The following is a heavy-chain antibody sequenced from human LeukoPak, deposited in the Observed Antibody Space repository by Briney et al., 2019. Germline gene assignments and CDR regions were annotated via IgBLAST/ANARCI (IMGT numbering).Heavy chain of an antibody. CDR2: ISGSSRYI. CDR1: GFTFSTYS. J-gene: IGHJ4*02. D-gene: IGHD4-17*01. CDR3: ARRLNNGDYGSDC. Sequence: GGSLRLSCVASGFTFSTYSMNWVRQAPGKGLEWVSTISGSSRYIYFADSVRGRFTISRDNAKNSLYLQMSNLRAEDTAVYYCARRLNNGDYGSDCWSQGTLVTVSS. V-gene: IGHV3-21*01.